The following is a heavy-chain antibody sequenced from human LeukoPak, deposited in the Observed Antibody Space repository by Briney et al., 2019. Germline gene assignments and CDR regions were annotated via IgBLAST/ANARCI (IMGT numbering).Heavy chain of an antibody. J-gene: IGHJ4*02. CDR1: GFTVSSNY. CDR3: AKGLRSGAGPGGSY. Sequence: GGSLRLSCAASGFTVSSNYMSWVRQAPGKGLEWVSVIYSGGSTYYADSVKGRFTISRDNSKNTLYLQMNSLRAEDTAVYYCAKGLRSGAGPGGSYWGQGTLVTVSS. CDR2: IYSGGST. D-gene: IGHD2-8*02. V-gene: IGHV3-53*01.